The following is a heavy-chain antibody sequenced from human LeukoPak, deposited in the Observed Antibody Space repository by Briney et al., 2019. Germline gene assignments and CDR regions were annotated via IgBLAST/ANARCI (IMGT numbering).Heavy chain of an antibody. CDR3: TRVEETATTAAIIRKYSYYYYYMDV. CDR1: GFTFTTYW. D-gene: IGHD4-11*01. Sequence: GESLRLSCAASGFTFTTYWMSWVRQLPGKGLEWVANIKQDGSEKHYVDSVKGRFTISRDNAKNSLYLQMSSLRAEDTAVYYCTRVEETATTAAIIRKYSYYYYYMDVWGKGNTVTVSS. CDR2: IKQDGSEK. J-gene: IGHJ6*03. V-gene: IGHV3-7*01.